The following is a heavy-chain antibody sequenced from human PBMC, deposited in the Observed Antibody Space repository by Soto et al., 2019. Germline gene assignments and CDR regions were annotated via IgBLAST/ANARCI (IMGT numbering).Heavy chain of an antibody. CDR3: ASEQLAVLRGVLDY. Sequence: QVQLVESGGGVVQPGRSLRLSCAASGFTFSSYAMHWVRQAPGKGLEWVAVISYDGSNKYYADSVKGRFTISRDNSKNTLYLQMNGLRAEDTAEYYCASEQLAVLRGVLDYWGQGTLVTVSS. J-gene: IGHJ4*02. V-gene: IGHV3-30-3*01. CDR2: ISYDGSNK. D-gene: IGHD1-1*01. CDR1: GFTFSSYA.